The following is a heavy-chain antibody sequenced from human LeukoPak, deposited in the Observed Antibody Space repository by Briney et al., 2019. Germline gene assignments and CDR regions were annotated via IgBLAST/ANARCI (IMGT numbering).Heavy chain of an antibody. V-gene: IGHV3-74*01. CDR2: INSDGSST. J-gene: IGHJ4*02. CDR3: ASGSLMYYYDSSGRPFDY. CDR1: GFTFSSYW. D-gene: IGHD3-22*01. Sequence: PGGSLRLSCADSGFTFSSYWMHWVRQAPGKGLVWVSRINSDGSSTSYADSVKGRFTISRDNAKNTLYLQMNSLRAEDTAVYYCASGSLMYYYDSSGRPFDYWGQGTLVTVSS.